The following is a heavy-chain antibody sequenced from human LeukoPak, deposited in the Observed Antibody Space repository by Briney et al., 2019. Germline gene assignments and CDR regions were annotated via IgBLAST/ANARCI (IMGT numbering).Heavy chain of an antibody. D-gene: IGHD1-14*01. J-gene: IGHJ4*02. Sequence: ASETLSLTCTVSGGSISSYYWSWIRQPPGKGLEWIGYIYYSGSTNYNPSLKGRVTISVDTSKNQFSLKLSSVTAADTAVYYCARSSPEYFDYWGQGTLVTVSS. CDR2: IYYSGST. CDR3: ARSSPEYFDY. V-gene: IGHV4-59*12. CDR1: GGSISSYY.